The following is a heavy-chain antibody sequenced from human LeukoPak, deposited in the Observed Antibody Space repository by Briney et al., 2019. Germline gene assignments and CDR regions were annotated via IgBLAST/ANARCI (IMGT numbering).Heavy chain of an antibody. D-gene: IGHD3-22*01. J-gene: IGHJ4*02. CDR3: ARHTRASGYYGLDYFDY. Sequence: PSETLSLTCTVSGGSINSGTYYWVWIRQPPGKGLEWIGSIYYRGSTYYNPSLKSRVTMSVDTSKNQFSLKVTSVTAADTAVYYCARHTRASGYYGLDYFDYWGQGTLVTVSS. CDR1: GGSINSGTYY. V-gene: IGHV4-39*07. CDR2: IYYRGST.